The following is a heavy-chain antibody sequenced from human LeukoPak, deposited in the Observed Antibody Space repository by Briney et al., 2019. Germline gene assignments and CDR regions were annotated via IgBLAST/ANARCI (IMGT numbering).Heavy chain of an antibody. CDR1: GFTFSSYE. D-gene: IGHD1-26*01. Sequence: GGSLRLSCAASGFTFSSYEMNWVRQAPGKGLEWVSYISSSGSTTYYADSVKGRFTISRDNAKNSLYLQMNSLRADDTAVYYCARTMSGSYRENFDYWGQVTLVTVS. CDR3: ARTMSGSYRENFDY. V-gene: IGHV3-48*03. J-gene: IGHJ4*02. CDR2: ISSSGSTT.